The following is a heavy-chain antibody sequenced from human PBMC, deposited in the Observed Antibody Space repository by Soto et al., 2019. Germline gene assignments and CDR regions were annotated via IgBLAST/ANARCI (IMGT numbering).Heavy chain of an antibody. D-gene: IGHD1-1*01. V-gene: IGHV3-74*01. Sequence: EVQLVESGGDLVQPGGSVRVACAASGFTFSNYWMHWVRQVPGKGLQWVSRTIPDGSTTHNAGYVKGRFTVSRDNTRNTIYLQMNSLRVEDTALYYCARNTDGVDYWGQGTLVTVSS. CDR2: TIPDGSTT. CDR3: ARNTDGVDY. J-gene: IGHJ4*02. CDR1: GFTFSNYW.